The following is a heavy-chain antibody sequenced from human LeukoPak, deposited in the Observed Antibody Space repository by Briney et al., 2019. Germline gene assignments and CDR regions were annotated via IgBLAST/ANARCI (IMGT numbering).Heavy chain of an antibody. D-gene: IGHD1-1*01. CDR1: GYSFTRNL. CDR3: ARHRGWNDDDAFDV. CDR2: IDPGDSDT. Sequence: GESLKISCKASGYSFTRNLIGWVRQMPGKGLEWMAIIDPGDSDTTKYSPSFEGHVTMSVDTSITTAYLQWSSLRASDTALYYCARHRGWNDDDAFDVWGQGTMVTVS. J-gene: IGHJ3*01. V-gene: IGHV5-51*01.